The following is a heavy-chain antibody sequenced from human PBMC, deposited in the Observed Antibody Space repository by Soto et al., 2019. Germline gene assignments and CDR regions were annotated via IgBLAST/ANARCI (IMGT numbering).Heavy chain of an antibody. CDR1: GFTFSSYW. D-gene: IGHD2-15*01. V-gene: IGHV3-74*01. J-gene: IGHJ4*02. Sequence: EVQLVESGGGLVQPGESLRLSCAASGFTFSSYWMHWVRQAPGKGLVWVSRINSDGSSTSYAGSVKGRFTISRDNAKNTLYLKMNSVGAEDTAVYYGVRTSLVVAAATREDYWGQGTLVTVPS. CDR2: INSDGSST. CDR3: VRTSLVVAAATREDY.